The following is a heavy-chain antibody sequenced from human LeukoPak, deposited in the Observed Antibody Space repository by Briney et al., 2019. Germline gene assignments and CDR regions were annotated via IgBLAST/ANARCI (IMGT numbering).Heavy chain of an antibody. V-gene: IGHV3-30*02. CDR2: IRYDGSNK. J-gene: IGHJ4*02. Sequence: PGGSLRLSCAASGFTFSSYGMHWVRQAPGKGLEWVAFIRYDGSNKYYADSVKGRFTISRDNSKNTLYLQMNSLRAEDTAVYYCAKDLGSSGWYDFDYWGQGTLVTVSS. CDR3: AKDLGSSGWYDFDY. D-gene: IGHD6-19*01. CDR1: GFTFSSYG.